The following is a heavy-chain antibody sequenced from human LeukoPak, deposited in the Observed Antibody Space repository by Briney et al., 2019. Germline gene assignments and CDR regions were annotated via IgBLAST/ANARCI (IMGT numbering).Heavy chain of an antibody. CDR1: GFTFSSYG. CDR2: ISYDGSNK. Sequence: AGGSLRLSCAASGFTFSSYGMHWVRQAPGKGLEWVAVISYDGSNKYYADSVKGRFTISRDNSKNTLYLQMNSLRAEDTAVYYCAKDLGGEVWGQGTLVTVSS. J-gene: IGHJ4*02. CDR3: AKDLGGEV. V-gene: IGHV3-30*18. D-gene: IGHD3-16*01.